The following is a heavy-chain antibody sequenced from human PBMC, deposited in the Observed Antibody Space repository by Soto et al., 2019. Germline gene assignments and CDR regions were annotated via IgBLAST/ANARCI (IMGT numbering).Heavy chain of an antibody. Sequence: GSGPTLVNPTQTLTLTCTFSGFSLSTSGMCVSWIRQPPGKALEWLALIDWDDDKYYSTSLKTRLTISKDTSKNQVVLTMTNMDPVDTATYYCARTYSSGWYSYQYYFDYWGQGTLVTVSS. D-gene: IGHD6-19*01. CDR3: ARTYSSGWYSYQYYFDY. J-gene: IGHJ4*02. CDR1: GFSLSTSGMC. CDR2: IDWDDDK. V-gene: IGHV2-70*01.